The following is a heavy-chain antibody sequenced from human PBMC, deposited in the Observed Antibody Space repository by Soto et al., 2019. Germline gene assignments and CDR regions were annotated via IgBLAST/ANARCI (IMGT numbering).Heavy chain of an antibody. CDR3: ARDFSDWGCRGRAFDI. CDR2: ISYDGSNK. Sequence: QVQLVESGGGVVQPGRSLRLSCAASGFTFSSYAMHWVRQAPGKGLEWVAVISYDGSNKYYADSVKGRFTISRDNSKNTLYLQMNSLRAEDTAVYYCARDFSDWGCRGRAFDIWGQGTMVTVSS. J-gene: IGHJ3*02. V-gene: IGHV3-30-3*01. CDR1: GFTFSSYA. D-gene: IGHD3-16*01.